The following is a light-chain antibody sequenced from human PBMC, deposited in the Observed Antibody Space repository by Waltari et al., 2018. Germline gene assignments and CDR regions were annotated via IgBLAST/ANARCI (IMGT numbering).Light chain of an antibody. CDR3: QHYNSYPWT. Sequence: DIKMTQSPSTLSASVGDRVIITCRASQSISSWLAWYQQKPGKAPKLLMYEASSLESGVPSRFSGSGSGTEFTLTISSLQPDDFATYYCQHYNSYPWTFGQGTKVDIK. CDR1: QSISSW. J-gene: IGKJ1*01. V-gene: IGKV1-5*03. CDR2: EAS.